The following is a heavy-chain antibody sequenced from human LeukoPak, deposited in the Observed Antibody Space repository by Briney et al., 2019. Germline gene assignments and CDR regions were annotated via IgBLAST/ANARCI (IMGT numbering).Heavy chain of an antibody. Sequence: GASVKVSCKASGYTFTSYAMHWVRQAPGQRLEWMGWINAGNGNTKYSQKFQGRVTITRDTSASTAYMELSSLRSEDTAVYYCARAQLLIAARHLGDDYWGQGTLVTVSS. CDR3: ARAQLLIAARHLGDDY. CDR2: INAGNGNT. CDR1: GYTFTSYA. D-gene: IGHD6-6*01. V-gene: IGHV1-3*01. J-gene: IGHJ4*02.